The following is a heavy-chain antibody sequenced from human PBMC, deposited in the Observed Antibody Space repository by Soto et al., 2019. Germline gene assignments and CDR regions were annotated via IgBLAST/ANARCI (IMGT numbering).Heavy chain of an antibody. D-gene: IGHD3-10*01. CDR1: GYSFTIYW. J-gene: IGHJ6*02. V-gene: IGHV5-51*01. Sequence: GESLKISWKGSGYSFTIYWIGWVRQMPGKGLEWMGIIYPGDSDTRYSPSFQGQVTISADKSISTAYLQWSSLKASDTAMYYCARLRPLSGYYYYGMDVWGQGTTVTVSS. CDR3: ARLRPLSGYYYYGMDV. CDR2: IYPGDSDT.